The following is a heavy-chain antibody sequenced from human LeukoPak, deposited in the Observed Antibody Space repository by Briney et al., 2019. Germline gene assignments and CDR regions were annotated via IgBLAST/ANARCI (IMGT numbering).Heavy chain of an antibody. J-gene: IGHJ4*02. D-gene: IGHD1-26*01. CDR2: IYPGDSES. Sequence: GALEIPRKSSGYSLTKHWHGRVPPVPGKGLEWMGIIYPGDSESRYSPSFQGQVTFPAEKSITSAYLQWRSLNGADTARYYCARPRRVGAMWGGSVYRGQGTLVSVSS. CDR1: GYSLTKHW. CDR3: ARPRRVGAMWGGSVY. V-gene: IGHV5-51*01.